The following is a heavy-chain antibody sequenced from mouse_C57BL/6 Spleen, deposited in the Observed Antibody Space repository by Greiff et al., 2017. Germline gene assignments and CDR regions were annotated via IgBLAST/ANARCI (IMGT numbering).Heavy chain of an antibody. V-gene: IGHV5-6*01. CDR1: GFTFSSYG. CDR3: ARHYEGDYGRAMEY. J-gene: IGHJ4*01. Sequence: EVQGVESGGDLVKPGGSLKLSCAASGFTFSSYGMSWVRQTPDKRLEWVATISSGGSSTYSPDSVKGRCTISRDNAKNTLYLQMSSLKSEDTAVYNCARHYEGDYGRAMEYVGQGTSATGSA. D-gene: IGHD2-3*01. CDR2: ISSGGSST.